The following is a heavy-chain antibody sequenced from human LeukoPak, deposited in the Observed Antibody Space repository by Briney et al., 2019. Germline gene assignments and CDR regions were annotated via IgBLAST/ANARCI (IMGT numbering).Heavy chain of an antibody. CDR3: ARDPYDFCSGYYNYYYYYGMDV. V-gene: IGHV3-48*01. CDR1: GFTFSSYS. Sequence: PGGSLRLSCAASGFTFSSYSMNWVRQAPGKGLEWVSYISSSSTIYYADSVKGRFTISRDNAKNSLYLQMNSLRAEDTAVYYCARDPYDFCSGYYNYYYYYGMDVWGQGTTVTVSS. D-gene: IGHD3-3*01. J-gene: IGHJ6*02. CDR2: ISSSSTI.